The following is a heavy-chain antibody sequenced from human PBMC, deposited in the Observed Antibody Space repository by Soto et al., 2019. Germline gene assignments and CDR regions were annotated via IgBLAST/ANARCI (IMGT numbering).Heavy chain of an antibody. D-gene: IGHD6-19*01. CDR3: ARNSGWYGVIYYSGMDV. CDR2: IDPSDSYT. Sequence: GESLKISCKGSGYSFTSYWISWVRQMPGKGLEWMGRIDPSDSYTNYSPSFQGHVTISADKSISTAYLQWSSLKASDTAMYYCARNSGWYGVIYYSGMDVWGQGTTVTVSS. J-gene: IGHJ6*02. V-gene: IGHV5-10-1*01. CDR1: GYSFTSYW.